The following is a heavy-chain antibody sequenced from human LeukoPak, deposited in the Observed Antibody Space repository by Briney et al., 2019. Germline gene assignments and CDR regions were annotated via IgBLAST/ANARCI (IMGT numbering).Heavy chain of an antibody. V-gene: IGHV4-4*02. CDR2: IYHSGST. Sequence: SGTLALTCAVSGGSISSSNWWSWVRQPPGKGLEGIGEIYHSGSTNYNPSLKSRVTISVDKSKNQSSLKLSSVTAADTAVYYCARERGDDYGDYAWFDPWGQGTLVTVSS. CDR3: ARERGDDYGDYAWFDP. J-gene: IGHJ5*02. D-gene: IGHD4-17*01. CDR1: GGSISSSNW.